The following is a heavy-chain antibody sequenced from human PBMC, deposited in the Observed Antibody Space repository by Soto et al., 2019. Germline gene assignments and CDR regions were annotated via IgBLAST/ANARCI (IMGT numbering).Heavy chain of an antibody. J-gene: IGHJ5*02. D-gene: IGHD5-18*01. CDR3: ARHKAVGGYSNSYDGFGP. Sequence: QEXXPGLXKPSETLSLTCTXSGGSXSXXXXXXXWVRQPPGKGLEWVGSIYYRGTTYYNPALXXXVXXXVXXXXXXXXXXXXXVTAADTAVYYCARHKAVGGYSNSYDGFGPWGXXTLVIVSS. CDR2: IYYRGTT. CDR1: GGSXSXXXXX. V-gene: IGHV4-39*01.